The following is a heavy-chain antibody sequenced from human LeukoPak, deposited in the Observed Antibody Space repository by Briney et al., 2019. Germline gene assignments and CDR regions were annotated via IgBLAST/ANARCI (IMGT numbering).Heavy chain of an antibody. J-gene: IGHJ3*02. CDR1: GGTFGGYY. Sequence: PSETLSRTCSVYGGTFGGYYWNWIRQPPGKGLEWIGEINHSGSTNYNPSLKSRVTISVDASKNQFSLKLSSVTAADSAAYYCARGVMAGAFDTWGQGTMVTVSS. CDR3: ARGVMAGAFDT. V-gene: IGHV4-34*01. D-gene: IGHD6-19*01. CDR2: INHSGST.